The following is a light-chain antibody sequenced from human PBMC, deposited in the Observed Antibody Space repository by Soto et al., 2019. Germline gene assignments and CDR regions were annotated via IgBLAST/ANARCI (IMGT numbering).Light chain of an antibody. V-gene: IGLV1-40*01. Sequence: QSVLTQPPSVSGTPGQRVSISCTGTSSNLGAGFDVHWYQQLPGTAPRLLIFGNNVRPSGVPDRFSGSKSGTSASLAITGLQAADEAVYYCQSFDASLTTSIFGAGTKLTVL. CDR1: SSNLGAGFD. CDR3: QSFDASLTTSI. CDR2: GNN. J-gene: IGLJ2*01.